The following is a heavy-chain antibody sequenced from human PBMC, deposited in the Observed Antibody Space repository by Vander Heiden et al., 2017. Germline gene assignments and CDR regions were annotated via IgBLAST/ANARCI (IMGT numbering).Heavy chain of an antibody. Sequence: EVQLVDSGGDLVKPGGSLRLSCAASGFTFSNAWMSWVRQAPGKGLEWVGRIKSKTEGGTVEYAAPVKGRFTISRDDSKNTLYLQMNSLETEDTAVYYCTTYMVRGGTGHYAFYGMDVWGQGTTVTVSS. CDR1: GFTFSNAW. D-gene: IGHD3-10*01. V-gene: IGHV3-15*01. J-gene: IGHJ6*02. CDR2: IKSKTEGGTV. CDR3: TTYMVRGGTGHYAFYGMDV.